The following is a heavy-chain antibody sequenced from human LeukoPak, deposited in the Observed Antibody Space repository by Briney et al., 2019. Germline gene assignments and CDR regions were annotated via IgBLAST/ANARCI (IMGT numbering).Heavy chain of an antibody. CDR3: ARDRDGPDY. J-gene: IGHJ4*02. CDR2: INSDGSST. Sequence: GGSLTLSCAASTFFFISYSAGWVSRLAEGVLVWVSSINSDGSSTRHADSVKGRFTISRDNAKNMVYLQMSSLRDEDTAVYYCARDRDGPDYWGQGTLVTVSS. CDR1: TFFFISYS. D-gene: IGHD5-24*01. V-gene: IGHV3-74*01.